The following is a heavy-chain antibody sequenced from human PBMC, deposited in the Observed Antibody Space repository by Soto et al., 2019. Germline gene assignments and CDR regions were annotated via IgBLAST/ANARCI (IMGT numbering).Heavy chain of an antibody. D-gene: IGHD2-2*01. V-gene: IGHV1-3*01. J-gene: IGHJ4*02. CDR3: ARDSSPSCYDY. CDR1: GYTFTSYA. Sequence: ASVKVSCKASGYTFTSYAMHWVRQAPGQRLEWMGWINAGNGNTKYSQKFQGRVTITRDTSASTAYMEMSSLRSEDTAVYYCARDSSPSCYDYWGQGTLVTVSS. CDR2: INAGNGNT.